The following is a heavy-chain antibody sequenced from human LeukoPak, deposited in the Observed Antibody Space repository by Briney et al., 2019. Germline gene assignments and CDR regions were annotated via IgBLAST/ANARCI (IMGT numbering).Heavy chain of an antibody. D-gene: IGHD6-13*01. J-gene: IGHJ5*02. Sequence: PSETLSLTCSVSGASISSGGSYWTWIRQHPGKGLEWIGYIYYSGTTYYTPSLKSRITMSVDTSKNQFSLKLTSVTAADTAVYYCAIYSSSWNWFDLWGQGTLVTVSS. CDR2: IYYSGTT. V-gene: IGHV4-31*03. CDR3: AIYSSSWNWFDL. CDR1: GASISSGGSY.